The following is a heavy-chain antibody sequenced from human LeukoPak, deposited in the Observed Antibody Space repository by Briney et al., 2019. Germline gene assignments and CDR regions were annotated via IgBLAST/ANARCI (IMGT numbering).Heavy chain of an antibody. D-gene: IGHD3-22*01. CDR2: ISYDGSNK. Sequence: PGGSLRLSCAASGFTFSSYGMHWVRQAPGKGLEWVAVISYDGSNKYYADSVKGRFTISRDNAKNSLYLQMNSLRAEDTAVYYCAREGQYDSSDYWGQGTLVTVSS. V-gene: IGHV3-30*03. CDR1: GFTFSSYG. J-gene: IGHJ4*02. CDR3: AREGQYDSSDY.